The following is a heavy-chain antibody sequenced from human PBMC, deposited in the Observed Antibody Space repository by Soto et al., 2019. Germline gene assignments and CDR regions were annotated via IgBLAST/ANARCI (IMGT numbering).Heavy chain of an antibody. CDR2: ISSSSGYM. CDR3: ARGGSSNSWYSTDV. Sequence: GGSLRLSCAASGFTFSTYTMNWVRQAPGKGLEWVSPISSSSGYMYYADSVKGRFTISRDNAKKSLYLQMNSLRAEDTAVYYCARGGSSNSWYSTDVWGQGTTVTVSS. V-gene: IGHV3-21*01. CDR1: GFTFSTYT. J-gene: IGHJ6*02. D-gene: IGHD2-2*02.